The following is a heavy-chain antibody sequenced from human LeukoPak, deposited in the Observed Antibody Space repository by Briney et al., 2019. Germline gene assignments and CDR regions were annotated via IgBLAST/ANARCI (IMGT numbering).Heavy chain of an antibody. V-gene: IGHV3-23*01. Sequence: SGGSLRLSCAASGLTFIYAMSWARQAPGKGLEWVSQITGSGDGTYYADSVKGRFTISRDNSKNTLYLQMNSLRAEDTAVYYCAKVQQWLADFDYWGQGTLVTVSS. CDR1: GLTFIYA. D-gene: IGHD6-19*01. CDR3: AKVQQWLADFDY. CDR2: ITGSGDGT. J-gene: IGHJ4*02.